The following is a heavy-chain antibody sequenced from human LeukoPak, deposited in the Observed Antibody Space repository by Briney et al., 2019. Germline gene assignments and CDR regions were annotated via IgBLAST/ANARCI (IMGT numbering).Heavy chain of an antibody. CDR2: INHSGST. J-gene: IGHJ4*02. CDR1: GGSFSGYY. D-gene: IGHD3-22*01. V-gene: IGHV4-34*01. Sequence: SETLSLTCAVYGGSFSGYYWSWIRQPPGKGLEWIGEINHSGSTNYNPSLKSRVTISVDTSKNQFSLKLSSVTAADTAVYYCARRRTYYYDSSGYYVTFFDYWGQGTLVTVSS. CDR3: ARRRTYYYDSSGYYVTFFDY.